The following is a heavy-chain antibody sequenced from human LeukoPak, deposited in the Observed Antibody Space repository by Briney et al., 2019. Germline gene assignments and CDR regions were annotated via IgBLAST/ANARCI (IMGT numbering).Heavy chain of an antibody. J-gene: IGHJ4*02. V-gene: IGHV3-23*01. CDR2: ISGSGGST. CDR1: GFTFSNYA. D-gene: IGHD6-19*01. Sequence: GGSLRLSCAASGFTFSNYALSWVRQAPGKGLECVTAISGSGGSTYSADSLKGRFTISRYNSKNTLYLQINSLRADDTAVFYCARGGLGSAFDNWGQGTLVTVS. CDR3: ARGGLGSAFDN.